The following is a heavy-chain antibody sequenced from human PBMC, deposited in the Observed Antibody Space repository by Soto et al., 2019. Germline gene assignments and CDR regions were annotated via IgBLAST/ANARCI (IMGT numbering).Heavy chain of an antibody. J-gene: IGHJ4*02. Sequence: GGSLRLSCAASGFTFSSYAVSWVCQAPGKGLEWVSTLSGSGGSTYYADSVKGRFTISRDNSKNTLYLQMNSLRAEDTAVYYWAKLTGNCFDYWGQGTPVTVSS. D-gene: IGHD2-8*02. CDR1: GFTFSSYA. V-gene: IGHV3-23*01. CDR2: LSGSGGST. CDR3: AKLTGNCFDY.